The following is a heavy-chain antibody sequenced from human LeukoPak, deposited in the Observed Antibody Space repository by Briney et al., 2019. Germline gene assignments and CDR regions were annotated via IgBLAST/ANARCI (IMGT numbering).Heavy chain of an antibody. CDR1: GFTVSSNY. V-gene: IGHV3-23*01. Sequence: PGGSLRLSCAASGFTVSSNYMSWVRQAPGKGLEWVSAISGSGGSTYYADSVKGRFTISRDNSKNTLYLQMNSLRAEDTAVYYCAMLPVIVVVPAANYWGQGTLVTVSS. CDR3: AMLPVIVVVPAANY. D-gene: IGHD2-2*01. CDR2: ISGSGGST. J-gene: IGHJ4*02.